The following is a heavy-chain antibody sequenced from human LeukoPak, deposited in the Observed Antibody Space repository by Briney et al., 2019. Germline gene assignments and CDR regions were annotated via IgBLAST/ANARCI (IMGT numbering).Heavy chain of an antibody. CDR2: IWFDGSNR. CDR1: GFTLRNYG. V-gene: IGHV3-33*01. D-gene: IGHD2-15*01. J-gene: IGHJ4*02. Sequence: GRSLRLSCEASGFTLRNYGMHWVRQAPGKGLDWVGVIWFDGSNRYYADSVKGRFTISRDNSKNTLYLQVNSVRAEDTAVYYCARDTSGYYDYWGQGALVTVSS. CDR3: ARDTSGYYDY.